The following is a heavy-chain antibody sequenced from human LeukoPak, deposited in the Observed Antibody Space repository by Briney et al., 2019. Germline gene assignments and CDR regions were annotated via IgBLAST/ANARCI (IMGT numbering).Heavy chain of an antibody. CDR3: TRVHGRITRDAYLDF. V-gene: IGHV3-53*01. CDR2: IYSSGST. J-gene: IGHJ4*02. Sequence: GGSLRLSCAASGFSVSSNYMSWVRQAPGKGLTWVSVIYSSGSTYYADSVKGRFAISRDDSKNTLHLQMNSLRAEDTAMYYCTRVHGRITRDAYLDFWGQGTLVTVSS. D-gene: IGHD3-10*01. CDR1: GFSVSSNY.